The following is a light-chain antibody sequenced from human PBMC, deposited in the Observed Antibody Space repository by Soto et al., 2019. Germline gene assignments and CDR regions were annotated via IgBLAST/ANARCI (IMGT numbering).Light chain of an antibody. CDR3: QQYDTSPPLT. CDR1: QSVTSNY. Sequence: ESVLTQSPGTLSLSPGDRATLSCRASQSVTSNYLAWYQQKPGQAPRLLLYGASRRAIGIPDRFSGSESGTDFTLTISRLEPEDFAVYYCQQYDTSPPLTFGGGTKVEIK. V-gene: IGKV3-20*01. CDR2: GAS. J-gene: IGKJ4*01.